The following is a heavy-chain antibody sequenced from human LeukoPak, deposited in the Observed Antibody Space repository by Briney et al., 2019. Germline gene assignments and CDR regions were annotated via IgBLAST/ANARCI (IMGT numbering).Heavy chain of an antibody. CDR3: AKDDDWGRYKY. D-gene: IGHD3-16*01. CDR2: INAGNGNT. CDR1: GYTFTSYA. V-gene: IGHV1-3*03. J-gene: IGHJ1*01. Sequence: GASVKVSCKASGYTFTSYAMHWVRQAPGQRLEWMGWINAGNGNTKYSQEFQGRVTITRDTSASIAYMELSSLRSEDMAVYYCAKDDDWGRYKYWGQGTLVTVSS.